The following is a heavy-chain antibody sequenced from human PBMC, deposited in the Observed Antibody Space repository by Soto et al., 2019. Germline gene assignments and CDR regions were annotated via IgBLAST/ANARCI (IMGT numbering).Heavy chain of an antibody. Sequence: QVQLVQSGAEVKKPGASVKVSCKASGYTFTGYYMHWVRQAPGQGLEWMGWINPNSGGTNYAQKFQGWVTMTRDTSISTAYRELSRLRSDDTAVYYCARGGGSDSTTGFGNWFDPWGQGTLVTVSS. J-gene: IGHJ5*02. D-gene: IGHD3-16*01. CDR2: INPNSGGT. CDR3: ARGGGSDSTTGFGNWFDP. V-gene: IGHV1-2*04. CDR1: GYTFTGYY.